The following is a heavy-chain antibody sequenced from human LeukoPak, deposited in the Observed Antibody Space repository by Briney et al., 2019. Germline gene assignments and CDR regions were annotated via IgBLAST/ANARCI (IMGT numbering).Heavy chain of an antibody. D-gene: IGHD3-22*01. J-gene: IGHJ4*02. V-gene: IGHV3-23*01. CDR2: ISGSGGST. Sequence: GGSLRLSCAASGFTFSSYAMSWVRQAPGKGLEWVSAISGSGGSTYYADSVKGRFTISRDNSKNTLYLQMNSLRAEDTAVYYCAKDGTDYYDSMWSYVLRSGPIYYFDYWGQGTLVTVSS. CDR1: GFTFSSYA. CDR3: AKDGTDYYDSMWSYVLRSGPIYYFDY.